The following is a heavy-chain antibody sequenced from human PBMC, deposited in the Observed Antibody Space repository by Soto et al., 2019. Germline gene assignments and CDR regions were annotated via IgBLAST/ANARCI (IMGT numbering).Heavy chain of an antibody. J-gene: IGHJ1*01. CDR3: ARPIPAASKPTFQH. D-gene: IGHD2-2*01. CDR1: GYTFTSYN. Sequence: GASVKVSCKASGYTFTSYNIDWVRQATGQGLEWMGWMNPNSGNTAYAEKFQGRVTMTRNTSISTAYMELSSLTSEDTAVYYCARPIPAASKPTFQHWGQGTLVTVSS. V-gene: IGHV1-8*01. CDR2: MNPNSGNT.